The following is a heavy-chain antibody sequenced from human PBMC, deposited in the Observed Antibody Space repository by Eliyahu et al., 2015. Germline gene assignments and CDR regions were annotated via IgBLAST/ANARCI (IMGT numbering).Heavy chain of an antibody. CDR3: ARGLGSCTVGVCYSSHFDY. Sequence: VQLQQWGAGXLKPSETLSLTCXVYGGSXSGXXWSWIRQPPEKGLEWIGEINHSGSTNYNPSLKSRVTISVXTSKNQFSLKLSSVTAADTTVYYCARGLGSCTVGVCYSSHFDYWGQGTLVTVSS. J-gene: IGHJ4*02. D-gene: IGHD2-8*02. CDR1: GGSXSGXX. V-gene: IGHV4-34*01. CDR2: INHSGST.